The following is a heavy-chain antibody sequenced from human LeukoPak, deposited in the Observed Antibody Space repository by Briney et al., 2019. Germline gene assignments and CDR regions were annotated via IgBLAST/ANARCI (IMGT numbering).Heavy chain of an antibody. CDR1: GYTFTSYA. V-gene: IGHV7-4-1*01. D-gene: IGHD4-17*01. Sequence: GASVTVSCKASGYTFTSYAMKWVRQAPGQGLEWMGWINTNTGNPTYAQGFTGRFVFSLDSSVSTAYLQICSLKAEDTAVYYCARGTHYGDAGGAFDIWGQGTMVAVSS. CDR3: ARGTHYGDAGGAFDI. CDR2: INTNTGNP. J-gene: IGHJ3*02.